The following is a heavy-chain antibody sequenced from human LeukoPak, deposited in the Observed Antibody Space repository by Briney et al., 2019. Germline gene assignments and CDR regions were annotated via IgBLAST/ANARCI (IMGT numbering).Heavy chain of an antibody. CDR2: IYHSGST. D-gene: IGHD4-17*01. J-gene: IGHJ4*02. Sequence: LRLSCAASGFTFSSYSMNWVRQAPGKGLEWIGYIYHSGSTYYNPSLKSRVTISVDRSKNQFSLKLSSVTAADTAVYYCARGGGYGEAVDYWGQGTLVTVSS. V-gene: IGHV4-30-2*01. CDR3: ARGGGYGEAVDY. CDR1: GFTFSSYS.